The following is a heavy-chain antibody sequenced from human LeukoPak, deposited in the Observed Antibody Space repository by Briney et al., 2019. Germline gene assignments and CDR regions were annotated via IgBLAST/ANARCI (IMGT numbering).Heavy chain of an antibody. CDR3: ARDPSLNDSSDKYGY. V-gene: IGHV1-46*01. Sequence: ASVKVSCKASGYTFTSYYMHWVRQAPGQGLEWMGIINPSGGSTSYAQKSQGRVTMTRDTSTSTVYMELSSLRSEATAVYYCARDPSLNDSSDKYGYWGQGTLVTASS. J-gene: IGHJ4*02. CDR1: GYTFTSYY. CDR2: INPSGGST. D-gene: IGHD3-22*01.